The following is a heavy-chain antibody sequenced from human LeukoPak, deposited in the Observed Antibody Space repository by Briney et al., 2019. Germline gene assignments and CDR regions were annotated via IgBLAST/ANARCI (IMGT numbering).Heavy chain of an antibody. CDR1: GGSISSGGYS. J-gene: IGHJ6*03. Sequence: SQTLSLTCAVSGGSISSGGYSWSWIRQPPGKGLEWIGYIYYSGSTYNNPSLKSRVTISVDTSKNQFSLKLSSVTAADTAVYYCARHTAGSGSYDYYYMDVWGKGTTVTISS. D-gene: IGHD3-10*01. CDR3: ARHTAGSGSYDYYYMDV. V-gene: IGHV4-30-4*07. CDR2: IYYSGST.